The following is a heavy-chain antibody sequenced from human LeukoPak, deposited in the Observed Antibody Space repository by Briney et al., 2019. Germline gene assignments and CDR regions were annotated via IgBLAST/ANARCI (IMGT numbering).Heavy chain of an antibody. J-gene: IGHJ5*02. V-gene: IGHV1-46*01. D-gene: IGHD2-2*01. CDR1: GYTFTSYY. CDR2: INPSGGST. CDR3: ARDRLHLVVPAASWFDP. Sequence: GASVKVSCRASGYTFTSYYMHWVRQAPGQGLEWMGIINPSGGSTSYAQKFQGRVTMTRDTSTSTVYMELSSLRSEDTAVYYCARDRLHLVVPAASWFDPWGQGTLVTVSS.